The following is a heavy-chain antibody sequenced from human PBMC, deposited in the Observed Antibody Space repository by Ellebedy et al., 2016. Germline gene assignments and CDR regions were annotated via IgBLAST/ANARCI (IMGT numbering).Heavy chain of an antibody. CDR1: GGTFSSYA. D-gene: IGHD6-13*01. Sequence: ASVKVSXXASGGTFSSYAISWVRQATGQGLEWMGWMNPNSGNTGYAQKFQGRVTMTRNTSISTAYMELSSLRSEDTAVYYCARAYSSSWYDFDYWGQGTLVTVSS. V-gene: IGHV1-8*02. J-gene: IGHJ4*02. CDR3: ARAYSSSWYDFDY. CDR2: MNPNSGNT.